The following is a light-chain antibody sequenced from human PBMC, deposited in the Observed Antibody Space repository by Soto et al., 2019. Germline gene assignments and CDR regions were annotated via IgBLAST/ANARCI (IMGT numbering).Light chain of an antibody. CDR2: EVS. V-gene: IGLV2-14*01. CDR1: SSDVGGYNY. CDR3: NSYTITSTRV. Sequence: QSALTQPASVSGSPGQSITISCTGTSSDVGGYNYVSWYQQHPGKAPKLIIYEVSNRPSGVSNRVSGSKSGNTASLTISGLQAEDEADYYCNSYTITSTRVFGTGSKVTVL. J-gene: IGLJ1*01.